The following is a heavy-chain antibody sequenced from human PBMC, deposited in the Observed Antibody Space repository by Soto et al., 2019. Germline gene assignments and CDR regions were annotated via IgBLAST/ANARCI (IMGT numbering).Heavy chain of an antibody. CDR1: AGYISSYS. CDR3: AGGWWEREGYVMDV. Sequence: SLTLRLPLTVSAGYISSYSWGCIRQPPGKRRPCSEYICYCARTNFCPSLKRRVSISVDTSRNQFSLTLNSMTAADTAVYFGAGGWWEREGYVMDVWGQGTLVTVSS. D-gene: IGHD1-26*01. V-gene: IGHV4-59*08. CDR2: ICYCART. J-gene: IGHJ4*02.